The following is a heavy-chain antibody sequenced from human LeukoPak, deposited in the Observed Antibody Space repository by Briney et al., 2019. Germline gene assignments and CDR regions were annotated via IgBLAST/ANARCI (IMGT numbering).Heavy chain of an antibody. CDR3: ARDRSGSVYDSSGYYFTYFDY. D-gene: IGHD3-22*01. Sequence: GGSLRLSCVASGVTLSPYAVHWVRQAPGKGLEWVGVISYDGSNTYYADPVKGRFTISRDNSKNTLYLQMNSLRVEDTAVYYCARDRSGSVYDSSGYYFTYFDYWGQGTLVTVSS. CDR1: GVTLSPYA. CDR2: ISYDGSNT. J-gene: IGHJ4*02. V-gene: IGHV3-30*04.